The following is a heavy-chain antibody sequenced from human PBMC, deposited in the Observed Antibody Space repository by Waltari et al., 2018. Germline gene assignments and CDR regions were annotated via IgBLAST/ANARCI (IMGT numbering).Heavy chain of an antibody. CDR1: RLPFSSYW. V-gene: IGHV3-7*01. CDR2: IKQDGREK. J-gene: IGHJ4*02. CDR3: ARGYNKFDY. Sequence: EVRLVESGGGLVQPGGSLRLSCAAPRLPFSSYWMSWVRQAPGKGLEGVANIKQDGREKNYVDSVKGRFTISRDNAKNSLDLQMNSLRAEDTAVYYCARGYNKFDYWGQGNLVTVSS. D-gene: IGHD4-4*01.